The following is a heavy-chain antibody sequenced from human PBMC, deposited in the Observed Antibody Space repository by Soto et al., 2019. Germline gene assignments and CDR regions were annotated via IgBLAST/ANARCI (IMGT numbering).Heavy chain of an antibody. D-gene: IGHD6-19*01. CDR1: GFTFSSYA. J-gene: IGHJ6*02. CDR2: ISYDGSNK. Sequence: QVQLVESGGGVVQPGRSLRLSCAASGFTFSSYAMHWVRQAPGKGLERVAVISYDGSNKYYADSVKGRFTISRDNSKNTLYLQMNSLRAEDTAVYYCARDKLGWYYYYYGMDVWGQGTTVTVSS. V-gene: IGHV3-30-3*01. CDR3: ARDKLGWYYYYYGMDV.